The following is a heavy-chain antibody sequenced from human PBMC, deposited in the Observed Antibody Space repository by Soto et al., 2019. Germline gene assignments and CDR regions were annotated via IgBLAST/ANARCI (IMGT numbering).Heavy chain of an antibody. Sequence: EVQLLESGGGLVQPGGSLRLSCAASELPFMAYAMYWVRQAPGKGLEWVSGISGSGGRRHYADSVKGRFTISRDNSKNTLYLQMDSLRAEDTAVYYCAEDPIREVYSSGLRLYYFDYWGQGDLVTVST. CDR2: ISGSGGRR. CDR1: ELPFMAYA. J-gene: IGHJ4*02. CDR3: AEDPIREVYSSGLRLYYFDY. D-gene: IGHD3-22*01. V-gene: IGHV3-23*01.